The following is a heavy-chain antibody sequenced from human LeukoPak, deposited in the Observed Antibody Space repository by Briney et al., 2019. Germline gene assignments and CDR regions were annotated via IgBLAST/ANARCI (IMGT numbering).Heavy chain of an antibody. CDR3: AKAGSVGDYTAIDY. Sequence: GGSLRLSCAASGFTLSNYAMHWVRQAPGKGLEWVSLVTGSGGNTFYADSVKGRFIISRDNSNNTLYLQMNSLRAEDTAVYYCAKAGSVGDYTAIDYWGHGTLVAVSS. V-gene: IGHV3-23*01. D-gene: IGHD4-17*01. CDR2: VTGSGGNT. CDR1: GFTLSNYA. J-gene: IGHJ4*01.